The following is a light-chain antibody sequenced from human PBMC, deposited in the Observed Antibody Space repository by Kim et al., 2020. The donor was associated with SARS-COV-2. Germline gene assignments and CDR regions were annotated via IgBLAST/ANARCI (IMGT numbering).Light chain of an antibody. V-gene: IGLV2-23*02. CDR2: EVS. CDR3: CSYAGSSTYV. J-gene: IGLJ1*01. CDR1: SSDVEIYNL. Sequence: GQSNTISCTGTSSDVEIYNLISGYPQHPGKAPKLMIYEVSKRTSGVSNRFSGSKSGNTASLTISGLQAEDEADYYCCSYAGSSTYVFGTGTKVTVL.